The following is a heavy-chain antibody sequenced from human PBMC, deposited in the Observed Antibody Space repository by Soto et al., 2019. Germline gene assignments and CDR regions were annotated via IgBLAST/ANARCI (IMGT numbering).Heavy chain of an antibody. J-gene: IGHJ4*02. Sequence: LRLSCAASRLTFSSSAMSWVRQAPGKGLEWVSAISGSGGSTYYADSVKGRFTISRDNSKNTLYVQMNSLRAEDTAEYYCANMAPIDYWGQGSLVTVSS. CDR2: ISGSGGST. CDR3: ANMAPIDY. CDR1: RLTFSSSA. V-gene: IGHV3-23*01.